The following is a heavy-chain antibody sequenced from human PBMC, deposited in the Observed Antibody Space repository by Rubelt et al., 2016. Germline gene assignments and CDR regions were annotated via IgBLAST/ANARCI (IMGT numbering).Heavy chain of an antibody. Sequence: QVQLQQWGAGLLKPSETLSLTCAVYGESFSGNYWTWIRQPPGKGLEWIGEIHPSGSTNFNPSFKSRLTMSVDTSRNQFSLRLGSVTAADTAIYFCARVEYGSSWFKYWGQGTLVTVSS. CDR2: IHPSGST. V-gene: IGHV4-34*01. CDR1: GESFSGNY. D-gene: IGHD6-13*01. CDR3: ARVEYGSSWFKY. J-gene: IGHJ4*02.